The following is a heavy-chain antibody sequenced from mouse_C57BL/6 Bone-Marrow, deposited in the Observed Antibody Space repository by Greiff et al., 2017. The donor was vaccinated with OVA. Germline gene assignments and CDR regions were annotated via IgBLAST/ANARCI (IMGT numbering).Heavy chain of an antibody. J-gene: IGHJ4*01. Sequence: EVKLVESGGGLVQPGGSLKLSCAASGFTFSDYYMYWVRQTPEKRLEWVAYISNGGGSTYYPDTVKGRFTISRDNAKNTLYLQMSRLKSEDTAMYYCARQGTTVVAHYYAMDYWGQGTSVTVSS. CDR3: ARQGTTVVAHYYAMDY. D-gene: IGHD1-1*01. CDR2: ISNGGGST. V-gene: IGHV5-12*01. CDR1: GFTFSDYY.